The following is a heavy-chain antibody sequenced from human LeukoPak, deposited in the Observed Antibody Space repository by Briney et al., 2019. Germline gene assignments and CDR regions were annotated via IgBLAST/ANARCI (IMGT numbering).Heavy chain of an antibody. CDR2: VNPNSGHT. Sequence: ASVKVSCKASGYTFTSYDVNWVRQATGQGLEWMGWVNPNSGHTGYAQKFRGRVTMTTNTSISTAYMELSSLRSEDTAVYYCARGAPGSYCSGGSCPYFDYWGQGTLVSVSS. V-gene: IGHV1-8*01. D-gene: IGHD2-15*01. J-gene: IGHJ4*02. CDR1: GYTFTSYD. CDR3: ARGAPGSYCSGGSCPYFDY.